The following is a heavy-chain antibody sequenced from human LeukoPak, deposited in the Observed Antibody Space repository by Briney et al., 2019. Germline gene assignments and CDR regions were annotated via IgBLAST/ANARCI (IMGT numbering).Heavy chain of an antibody. Sequence: GVSLTLSCAASGFTVSSNYMSCVRQSPGKGLEWVSVIYSGGSTYYADSVKGRFTISRDNSKNTLYLQMNSLRAEDTAVYYCARGPLGRYFDWLNIKRDWYFDLWGRGTLVTVSS. CDR2: IYSGGST. J-gene: IGHJ2*01. V-gene: IGHV3-53*01. CDR3: ARGPLGRYFDWLNIKRDWYFDL. D-gene: IGHD3-9*01. CDR1: GFTVSSNY.